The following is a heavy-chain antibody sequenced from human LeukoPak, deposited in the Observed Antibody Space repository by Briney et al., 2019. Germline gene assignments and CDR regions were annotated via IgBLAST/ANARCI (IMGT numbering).Heavy chain of an antibody. CDR3: VKLRAIQHYNYPMYV. CDR1: GFTFSSYG. Sequence: PGGSLRLSCAASGFTFSSYGMSWVRQAPGKGLEWVSGLNGNGGNTYYADSVKGRFTISRDNAKNTLSLQMNSLRAEDAAVYYCVKLRAIQHYNYPMYVWGKGTPVTVSS. J-gene: IGHJ6*03. CDR2: LNGNGGNT. V-gene: IGHV3-23*01. D-gene: IGHD5-24*01.